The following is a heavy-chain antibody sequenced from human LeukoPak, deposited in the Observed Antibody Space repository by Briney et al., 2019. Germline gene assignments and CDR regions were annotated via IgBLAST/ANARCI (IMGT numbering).Heavy chain of an antibody. J-gene: IGHJ3*02. CDR2: IYYSGST. V-gene: IGHV4-59*01. Sequence: SETLSLTCTVSGGSISSYYWSWIRQHPGKGLEWIGYIYYSGSTNYNPSLKSRVTISVDTSKNQFSLKLSSVTAADTAVYYCARPRGVLDAFDIWGQGTMVTVSS. D-gene: IGHD1-1*01. CDR1: GGSISSYY. CDR3: ARPRGVLDAFDI.